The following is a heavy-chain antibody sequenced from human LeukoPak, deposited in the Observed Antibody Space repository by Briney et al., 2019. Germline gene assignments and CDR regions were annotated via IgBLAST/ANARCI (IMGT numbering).Heavy chain of an antibody. Sequence: PGGSLRLSCAASGFTFSSYAMSWVRQAPGKGLEWVSGISGSGDTTFYADSVKGRFTISRDNSKNTLYLQMNSLRAEDTAVYYCARDRSRDSVVWFDPWGQGTLVTVSS. D-gene: IGHD2-21*02. J-gene: IGHJ5*02. CDR1: GFTFSSYA. V-gene: IGHV3-23*01. CDR3: ARDRSRDSVVWFDP. CDR2: ISGSGDTT.